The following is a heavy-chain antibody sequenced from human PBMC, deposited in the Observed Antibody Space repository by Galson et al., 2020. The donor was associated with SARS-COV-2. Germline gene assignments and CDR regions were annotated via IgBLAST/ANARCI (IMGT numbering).Heavy chain of an antibody. CDR1: GYSISSSNW. J-gene: IGHJ5*02. CDR2: TPSTRST. V-gene: IGHV4-28*03. Sequence: ASETLSLTCAVSGYSISSSNWWGWIRQPPGKRPARTGHTPSTRSTYYNPPPKSRVTMSVDTSKNQFSLKLSSVTAVDTAVYYCARAWIQPYNWFDPWGQGTLVTVSS. CDR3: ARAWIQPYNWFDP. D-gene: IGHD5-18*01.